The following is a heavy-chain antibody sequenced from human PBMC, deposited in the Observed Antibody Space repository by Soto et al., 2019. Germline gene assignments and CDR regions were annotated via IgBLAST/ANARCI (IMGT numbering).Heavy chain of an antibody. D-gene: IGHD4-17*01. CDR3: AGSRKPTRGIHWYFDL. V-gene: IGHV3-30*03. J-gene: IGHJ2*01. CDR1: GFTFNTYG. Sequence: QVQLVESGGGVVQPGRSLGLSCAASGFTFNTYGMHWVRQAPGKGLEWVAAISYDGINKYYVDSVKGRFTISRDNSKNTLYVKMNSLRAENTALYSCAGSRKPTRGIHWYFDLWGRGILVTVSS. CDR2: ISYDGINK.